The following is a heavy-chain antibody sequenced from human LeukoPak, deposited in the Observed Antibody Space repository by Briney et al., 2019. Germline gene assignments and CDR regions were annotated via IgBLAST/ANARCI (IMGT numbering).Heavy chain of an antibody. CDR1: GFTFSSYS. V-gene: IGHV3-7*01. D-gene: IGHD3-10*01. Sequence: GGSLRLSCTASGFTFSSYSLNWVRQAPGKGLEWVANEKQDESEKYYVDSVKGRFTISRDNAKNSLYLQMNSLRAEDTAVYYCARNSMIRGAGDGMDVWGQGTTVTVSS. J-gene: IGHJ6*02. CDR2: EKQDESEK. CDR3: ARNSMIRGAGDGMDV.